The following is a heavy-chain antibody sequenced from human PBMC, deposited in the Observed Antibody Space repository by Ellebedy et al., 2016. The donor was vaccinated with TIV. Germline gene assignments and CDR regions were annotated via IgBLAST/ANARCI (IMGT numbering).Heavy chain of an antibody. CDR3: ARRSSGYCVGVKCTTDFDY. V-gene: IGHV3-74*01. CDR1: GFTLSSYW. D-gene: IGHD2-2*03. Sequence: GGSLRLSXTASGFTLSSYWVHWVRQAPGEGLVWVSRINTDGTTTTYADSVKGRFTISRDNTKNTLYLQMNSLRAEDTGVYYCARRSSGYCVGVKCTTDFDYWGQGSLVTVSS. J-gene: IGHJ4*02. CDR2: INTDGTTT.